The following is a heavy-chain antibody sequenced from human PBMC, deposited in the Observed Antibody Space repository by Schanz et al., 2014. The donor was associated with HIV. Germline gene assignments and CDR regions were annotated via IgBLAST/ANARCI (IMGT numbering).Heavy chain of an antibody. CDR1: GFTFSSDA. Sequence: EVQLLESGGGLVQPGGSLRLSCTASGFTFSSDAMHWVRQAPGKGLEWLSRISNSGSLKSYADSVKGRFTISRDNAKNLLYLQLNSLRDDDTAVYYCARDCLGGCPADYWGQGTLIIVSS. J-gene: IGHJ4*02. CDR2: ISNSGSLK. CDR3: ARDCLGGCPADY. V-gene: IGHV3-48*02. D-gene: IGHD6-19*01.